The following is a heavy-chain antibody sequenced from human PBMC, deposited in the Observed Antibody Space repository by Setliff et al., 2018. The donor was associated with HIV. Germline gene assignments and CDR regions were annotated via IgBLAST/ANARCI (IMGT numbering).Heavy chain of an antibody. Sequence: PSETLSLTCTVSGGSISSSYWTWTRQPPGKGLEWIGNIHYSGSTNYNPSLKSRVTISVDTSTNKFSLKLSSVTAADTAVYYCARLRGLNLEPFDYWGQGTLVTVSS. CDR2: IHYSGST. CDR1: GGSISSSY. V-gene: IGHV4-59*08. D-gene: IGHD1-1*01. CDR3: ARLRGLNLEPFDY. J-gene: IGHJ4*02.